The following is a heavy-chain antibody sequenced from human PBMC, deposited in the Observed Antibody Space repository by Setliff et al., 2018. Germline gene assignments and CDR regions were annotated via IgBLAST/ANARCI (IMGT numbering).Heavy chain of an antibody. CDR3: ARGWAALGIIGY. J-gene: IGHJ4*02. CDR1: GGTFSSYA. V-gene: IGHV1-69*05. CDR2: VIPIFGTA. Sequence: PSVKVSCKASGGTFSSYAISWVRQAPGQGLEWMGGVIPIFGTANYAQKFQGRVTMTRNTSISTAYMELSSLRSEDTAVYYCARGWAALGIIGYWGQGTLVTVSS. D-gene: IGHD7-27*01.